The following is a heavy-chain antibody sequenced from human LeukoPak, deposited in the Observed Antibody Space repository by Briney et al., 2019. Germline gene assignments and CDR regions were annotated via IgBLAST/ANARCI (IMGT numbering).Heavy chain of an antibody. Sequence: ETLSLTCTVSGGSISSSSYYWGWVRQAPGKGLEWVSAISGSGGSTYYADSVKGRFTISRDNSKNTRYLQMNSLRAEDTAVYYCAKDKGMDTAMGRAFDYWGQGTLVTVSS. J-gene: IGHJ4*02. CDR2: ISGSGGST. CDR1: GGSISSSSYY. D-gene: IGHD5-18*01. CDR3: AKDKGMDTAMGRAFDY. V-gene: IGHV3-23*01.